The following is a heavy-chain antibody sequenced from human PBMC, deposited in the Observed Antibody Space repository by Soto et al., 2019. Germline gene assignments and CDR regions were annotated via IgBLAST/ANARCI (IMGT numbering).Heavy chain of an antibody. D-gene: IGHD3-10*01. Sequence: GGSLRLSCAASGFTFSSYSMNWVRQAPGKGLEWVSSISSSSSYIYYADSVKGRFTISRDNAKNSLYLQMNSLRAEDTAVYYCARESMGSELGGEVDYYYYMDVWGKGTTVTVSS. V-gene: IGHV3-21*01. CDR3: ARESMGSELGGEVDYYYYMDV. CDR1: GFTFSSYS. CDR2: ISSSSSYI. J-gene: IGHJ6*03.